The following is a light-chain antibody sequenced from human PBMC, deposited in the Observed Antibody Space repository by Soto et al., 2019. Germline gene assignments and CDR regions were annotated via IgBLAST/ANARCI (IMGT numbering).Light chain of an antibody. CDR2: SNS. J-gene: IGLJ2*01. CDR1: SSNIGSNT. V-gene: IGLV1-44*01. CDR3: AAWDDSLNGVV. Sequence: QSVLTQPPSESGTPGQRVTISCSGSSSNIGSNTVNWYQQVPGTAPKLLIYSNSQRPSGVPDRFSGSKSGTSASLAISGLQSEDEADYYCAAWDDSLNGVVFGGGTKVTVL.